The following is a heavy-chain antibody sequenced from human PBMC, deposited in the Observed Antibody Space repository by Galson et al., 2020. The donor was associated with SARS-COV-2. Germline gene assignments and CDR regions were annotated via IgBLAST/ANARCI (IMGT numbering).Heavy chain of an antibody. D-gene: IGHD3-10*01. Sequence: GESLKISCAASGFTFSSYAMSWVRQAPGKGLEWVSAISGSGGSTYYADSVKGRFTISRDNSKNTLDLQMNSLRAEDTAVYYCAKDLGYYGSVGRWGQGTLVTVSS. CDR1: GFTFSSYA. V-gene: IGHV3-23*01. CDR2: ISGSGGST. J-gene: IGHJ4*02. CDR3: AKDLGYYGSVGR.